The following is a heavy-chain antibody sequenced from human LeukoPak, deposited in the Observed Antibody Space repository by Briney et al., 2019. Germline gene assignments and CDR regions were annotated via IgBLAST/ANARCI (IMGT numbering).Heavy chain of an antibody. CDR3: ARWSHSSTADYMDV. CDR1: GFTFSSYS. CDR2: ISSSSSYI. V-gene: IGHV3-21*01. Sequence: GGSLRLSCAASGFTFSSYSMNWVRQAPGKGLEWVSSISSSSSYIYYADSVKGRFTISRDNAKNSLYPQMNSLRAEDTAVYYCARWSHSSTADYMDVWGKGTTVTVSS. D-gene: IGHD6-13*01. J-gene: IGHJ6*03.